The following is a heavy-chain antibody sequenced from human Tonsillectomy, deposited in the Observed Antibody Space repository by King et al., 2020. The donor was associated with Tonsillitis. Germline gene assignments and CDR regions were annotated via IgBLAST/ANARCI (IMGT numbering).Heavy chain of an antibody. J-gene: IGHJ5*02. Sequence: VQLVESGAEVKKPGESLKISCKGSGYSFTSYWIVWVRQMPGKGLEWMGIIYPGDSDTRYSPSFQGQVTISADKSISTAYLQWSSLKASDTAMYYCARQGRYSSSWYEGNWFDPWGQGTLVTVSS. CDR3: ARQGRYSSSWYEGNWFDP. CDR2: IYPGDSDT. V-gene: IGHV5-51*01. CDR1: GYSFTSYW. D-gene: IGHD6-13*01.